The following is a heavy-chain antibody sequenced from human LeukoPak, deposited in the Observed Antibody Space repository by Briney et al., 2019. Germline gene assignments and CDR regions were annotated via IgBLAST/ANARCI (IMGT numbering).Heavy chain of an antibody. CDR2: IYYSGST. D-gene: IGHD1-26*01. V-gene: IGHV4-59*01. CDR1: GGSISSYY. J-gene: IGHJ3*02. Sequence: SETLSLTCTVSGGSISSYYWSWIRQPPGKRLEWIGYIYYSGSTNYNPSLKSRVTISVDTSKNQFSLKLSSVTAADTAVYYCARDRKAAWEGAFDIWGQGTMVTVSS. CDR3: ARDRKAAWEGAFDI.